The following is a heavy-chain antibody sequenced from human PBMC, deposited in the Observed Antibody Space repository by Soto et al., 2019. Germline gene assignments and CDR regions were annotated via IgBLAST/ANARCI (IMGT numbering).Heavy chain of an antibody. Sequence: ASVKVSCKASGYTFTAYAMHWVRQAPGQRPEWMGWINAGNGNTKYLQKFQGRVSITRDTSASTAYVELTSLRAEDTAVYYCARGIYYFGSGTDNYYYYYYMDVWGKGTTVTV. CDR2: INAGNGNT. CDR1: GYTFTAYA. V-gene: IGHV1-3*01. CDR3: ARGIYYFGSGTDNYYYYYYMDV. J-gene: IGHJ6*03. D-gene: IGHD3-10*01.